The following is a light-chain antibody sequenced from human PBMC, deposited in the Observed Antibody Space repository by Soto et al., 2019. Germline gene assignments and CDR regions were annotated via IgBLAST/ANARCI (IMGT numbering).Light chain of an antibody. CDR2: QTS. CDR3: HQRQSWPRT. Sequence: EIVLTQSQATLSSFPGDRVTLSCRASQSINTRLAWYQHRPGQAPRPLIYQTSIRAAGIPARFSASGSGTDFTLTISDVQPEDFALYYCHQRQSWPRTVGQGTKVDSK. J-gene: IGKJ1*01. CDR1: QSINTR. V-gene: IGKV3-11*01.